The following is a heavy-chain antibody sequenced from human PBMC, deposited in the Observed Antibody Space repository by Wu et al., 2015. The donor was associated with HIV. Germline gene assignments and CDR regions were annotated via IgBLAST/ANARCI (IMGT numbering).Heavy chain of an antibody. V-gene: IGHV1-69*05. D-gene: IGHD6-19*01. CDR3: ARALRPVADALELDY. CDR2: INPLFGTT. Sequence: QVHLVQFGGEVKKPGSSVKVTCKASGDGFTSYAVSWVRQAPGQGLEWMGGINPLFGTTKFAQKFQGRVAMTRDTSISTAFMELSRLRFDDTAIYYCARALRPVADALELDYWGQGTLVTVSS. CDR1: GDGFTSYA. J-gene: IGHJ4*02.